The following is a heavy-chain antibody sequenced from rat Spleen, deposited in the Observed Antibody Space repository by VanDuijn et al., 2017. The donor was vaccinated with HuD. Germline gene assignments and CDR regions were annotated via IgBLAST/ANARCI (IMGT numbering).Heavy chain of an antibody. D-gene: IGHD1-6*01. CDR1: GFTFSDYS. CDR2: ISFDGSTT. CDR3: STAGSGLDYYYAGGFDY. J-gene: IGHJ2*01. Sequence: EVQLVESGGDSVQPGRSLKLSCAASGFTFSDYSMAWVRQAPKKGLEWVATISFDGSTTHYGDSVKGRFTIFRDNAKNTLDLQMDSLRSEDTATYYCSTAGSGLDYYYAGGFDYWGQGVMVTVSS. V-gene: IGHV5-7*01.